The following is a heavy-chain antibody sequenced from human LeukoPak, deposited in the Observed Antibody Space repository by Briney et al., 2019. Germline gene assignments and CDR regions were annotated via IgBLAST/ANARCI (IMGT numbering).Heavy chain of an antibody. Sequence: ASVKVSCKASGYTFTGYYMHWVRQAPGLGLEWMGWINPNSGDTNYAQKFQGRVTMTRDTSISTAHMELSRLRSDDTAVYYCAREQDIGMVSALDYWGQGTLVTVSS. V-gene: IGHV1-2*02. CDR3: AREQDIGMVSALDY. CDR2: INPNSGDT. J-gene: IGHJ4*02. CDR1: GYTFTGYY. D-gene: IGHD5-18*01.